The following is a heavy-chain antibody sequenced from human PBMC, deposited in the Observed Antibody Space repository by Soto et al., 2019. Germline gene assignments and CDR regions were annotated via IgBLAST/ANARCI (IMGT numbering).Heavy chain of an antibody. V-gene: IGHV4-59*08. CDR3: ARLPLVVAATEAIHFDY. CDR1: GGSISSYY. CDR2: IYYSGST. Sequence: PSGTLSLTCTVCGGSISSYYWSWIRQPPGKGLEWIGYIYYSGSTNYNPSFKSRVTISVDTSKNQFSLKLSSVTAADTAVYYCARLPLVVAATEAIHFDYWGQGTLVTVSS. D-gene: IGHD2-15*01. J-gene: IGHJ4*02.